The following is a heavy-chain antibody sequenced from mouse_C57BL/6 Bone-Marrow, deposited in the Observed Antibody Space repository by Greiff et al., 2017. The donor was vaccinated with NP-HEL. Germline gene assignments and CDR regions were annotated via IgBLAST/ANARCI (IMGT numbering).Heavy chain of an antibody. CDR2: IYPGDGDT. Sequence: QVQLQQSGPELVKPGASVKISCKASGYAFSSSWMNWVQQRPGKGLEWIGRIYPGDGDTNYNGKFKGKATLTADKSSSTAYMQLSSLTSEDSAVYFCARMDYGSSLLAYWGQGTLVTVSA. V-gene: IGHV1-82*01. CDR3: ARMDYGSSLLAY. CDR1: GYAFSSSW. J-gene: IGHJ3*01. D-gene: IGHD1-1*01.